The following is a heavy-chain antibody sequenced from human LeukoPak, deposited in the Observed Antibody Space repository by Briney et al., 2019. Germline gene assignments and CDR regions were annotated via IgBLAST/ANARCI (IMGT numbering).Heavy chain of an antibody. J-gene: IGHJ6*02. CDR3: ANPPLQFLAESYGMDV. Sequence: GGSLRLSCAASGFTFSDHYMDWVHQAPGKGLEWVGRIRNKANSYTTEYAASVKGRFTISRDDSKNSLYLQMNSLKTEDTAVYYCANPPLQFLAESYGMDVSGQGTTVTVSS. D-gene: IGHD3-3*01. CDR2: IRNKANSYTT. CDR1: GFTFSDHY. V-gene: IGHV3-72*01.